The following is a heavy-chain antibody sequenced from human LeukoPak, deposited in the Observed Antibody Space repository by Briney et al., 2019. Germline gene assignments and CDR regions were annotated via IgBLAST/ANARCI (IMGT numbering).Heavy chain of an antibody. CDR2: IRSSSTTI. CDR3: ARGRVLRYFDWLSTDFDY. V-gene: IGHV3-48*01. Sequence: GGPLRLSWAASGFTFGSYSMNWVRQAPGKGLEWVSTIRSSSTTIYYADSVKVRFTISRDNAKNSLYLQMDSLRAEDTAVYYCARGRVLRYFDWLSTDFDYWGQGTLVTVSS. CDR1: GFTFGSYS. D-gene: IGHD3-9*01. J-gene: IGHJ4*02.